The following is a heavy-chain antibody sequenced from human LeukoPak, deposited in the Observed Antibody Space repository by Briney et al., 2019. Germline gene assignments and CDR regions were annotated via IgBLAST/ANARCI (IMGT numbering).Heavy chain of an antibody. D-gene: IGHD2-15*01. V-gene: IGHV1-69*05. J-gene: IGHJ4*02. CDR1: VGTFSSYT. Sequence: SVKVSCKASVGTFSSYTICWVRQTPGQGLEWKGGIIPIFGTANYAQKLQGRVTITTDESTSTAYMELSSLRSEDTAVYYCAREPDSTGDYWGQGTLVTVSS. CDR3: AREPDSTGDY. CDR2: IIPIFGTA.